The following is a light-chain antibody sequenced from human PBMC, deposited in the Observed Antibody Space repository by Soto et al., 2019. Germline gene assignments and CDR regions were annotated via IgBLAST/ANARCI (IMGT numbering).Light chain of an antibody. CDR2: GAS. V-gene: IGKV3-15*01. Sequence: EIVMTQSPATLSVSPGERATLSCRASHNVRSSLAWYQQKAGQAPRLLIHGASTRATGIPGRFSGSGSGTEFTLIIRSLQSEDFAVYYCQQYNEWPETFGHGTRVEIK. CDR3: QQYNEWPET. CDR1: HNVRSS. J-gene: IGKJ1*01.